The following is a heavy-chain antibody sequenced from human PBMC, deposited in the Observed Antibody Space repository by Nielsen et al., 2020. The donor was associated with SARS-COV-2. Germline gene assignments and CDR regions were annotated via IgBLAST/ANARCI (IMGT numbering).Heavy chain of an antibody. Sequence: GGSLRLSCVVSGFTISTYAMSWVRQAPGKGLEWVSAISASTYYADSVKGRFTISRDNSKNTLYLQMNSLRAEDTAVYYCARVEGSSWYFEYWGQGTLVTVSS. J-gene: IGHJ4*02. CDR3: ARVEGSSWYFEY. CDR1: GFTISTYA. D-gene: IGHD6-13*01. CDR2: ISAST. V-gene: IGHV3-23*01.